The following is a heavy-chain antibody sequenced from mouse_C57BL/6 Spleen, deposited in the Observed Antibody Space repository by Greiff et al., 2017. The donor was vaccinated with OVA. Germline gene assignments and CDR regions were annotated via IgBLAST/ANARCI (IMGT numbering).Heavy chain of an antibody. CDR1: GYTFTSYW. Sequence: VQLQQPGAELVKPGASVKLSCKASGYTFTSYWMQWVKQRPGQGLEWIGEIDPSDSYTNYNQKFKGKATLTVDTSSSTAYMQLISLTSEDSAVYYGANYYYGSSYKRYFEVWGTGTTVTVSS. V-gene: IGHV1-50*01. J-gene: IGHJ1*03. CDR3: ANYYYGSSYKRYFEV. D-gene: IGHD1-1*01. CDR2: IDPSDSYT.